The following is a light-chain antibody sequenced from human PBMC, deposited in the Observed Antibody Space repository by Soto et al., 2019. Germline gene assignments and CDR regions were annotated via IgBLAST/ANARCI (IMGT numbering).Light chain of an antibody. J-gene: IGLJ1*01. Sequence: QSELTQPASVSGSPGQSITISCTGTSSDVGAYNYVSWFQQYPGKAPKLMIYDVSNRPSGVSNRFSGSKSGNTASLTISGLQAEDEADYYCCSYTSSSTYVFGTVTKVTVL. CDR1: SSDVGAYNY. V-gene: IGLV2-14*01. CDR3: CSYTSSSTYV. CDR2: DVS.